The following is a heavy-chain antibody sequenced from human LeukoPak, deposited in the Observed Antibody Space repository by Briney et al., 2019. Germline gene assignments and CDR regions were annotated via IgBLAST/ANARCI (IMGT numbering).Heavy chain of an antibody. CDR1: GFTFDDYA. J-gene: IGHJ4*02. CDR2: ISWNSGTI. V-gene: IGHV3-9*01. D-gene: IGHD6-13*01. Sequence: PAGGSLRLSCAASGFTFDDYAMHWVRQGPGKGLEWVSGISWNSGTIGYADSVKGRFTISRDNAKNSLYLQMNSLRAEDTALYYCAKDKLEQQLAVLLDYWGQGTLVTVSS. CDR3: AKDKLEQQLAVLLDY.